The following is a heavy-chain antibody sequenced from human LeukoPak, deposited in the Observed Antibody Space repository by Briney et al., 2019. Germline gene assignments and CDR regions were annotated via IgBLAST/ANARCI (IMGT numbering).Heavy chain of an antibody. CDR1: GFTFSYYA. CDR2: ISNDGSKK. V-gene: IGHV3-30*03. J-gene: IGHJ4*02. Sequence: GGSLRLSCAASGFTFSYYAMRWVRQAPGKGLEWVAVISNDGSKKFYIDSVKGRFTISRDNSKNTLYLQMNSLRAEDTAVYYCASQYCSSTSCYGIPFDYWGQGTLVTVSS. CDR3: ASQYCSSTSCYGIPFDY. D-gene: IGHD2-2*01.